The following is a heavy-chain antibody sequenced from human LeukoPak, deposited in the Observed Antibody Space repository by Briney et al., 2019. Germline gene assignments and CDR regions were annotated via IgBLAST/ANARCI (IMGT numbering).Heavy chain of an antibody. V-gene: IGHV1-69*13. CDR1: GGTFSSYA. D-gene: IGHD3-10*01. CDR3: AREVPDTRGFGELLSPHMDV. J-gene: IGHJ6*03. Sequence: GASVKVSCKASGGTFSSYAISWVRQAPGQGLEWVGGIIPIFGTANYAQKFQGRVTITADESTSTAYMELSSLRSEDTAVYYCAREVPDTRGFGELLSPHMDVWGKGTTVTISS. CDR2: IIPIFGTA.